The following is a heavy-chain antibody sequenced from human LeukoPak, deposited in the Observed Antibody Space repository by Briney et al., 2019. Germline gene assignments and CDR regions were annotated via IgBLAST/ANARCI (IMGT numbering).Heavy chain of an antibody. J-gene: IGHJ4*02. D-gene: IGHD3-16*02. Sequence: PGGSLRLSCAASGFTFSSYGMSWVRQAPGKGLEWVSAISGSGGSTYYADSVKGRFTISRDNSKNTLYLQMNSLRAEDTAVYYCAKDDYDYVWGSYRSRPYWGQGTLVTVSS. CDR3: AKDDYDYVWGSYRSRPY. V-gene: IGHV3-23*01. CDR1: GFTFSSYG. CDR2: ISGSGGST.